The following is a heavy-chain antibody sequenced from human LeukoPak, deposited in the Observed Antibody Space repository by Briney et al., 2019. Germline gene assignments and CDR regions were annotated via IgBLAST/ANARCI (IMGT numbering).Heavy chain of an antibody. CDR2: MNPNSGNT. Sequence: GASVKVSCKASGYTFTSYDINWVRQATGQGLEWMGWMNPNSGNTGYAQKFQGRVTITRNTSISTAYMELSSLRSEDTAVYYCARDGYERGDDTDYMDVWGKGTTVTVSS. CDR1: GYTFTSYD. J-gene: IGHJ6*03. V-gene: IGHV1-8*03. CDR3: ARDGYERGDDTDYMDV. D-gene: IGHD2-2*03.